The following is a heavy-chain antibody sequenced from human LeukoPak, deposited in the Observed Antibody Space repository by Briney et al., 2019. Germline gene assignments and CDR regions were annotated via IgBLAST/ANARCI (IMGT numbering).Heavy chain of an antibody. J-gene: IGHJ4*02. D-gene: IGHD6-13*01. V-gene: IGHV3-53*01. CDR2: IYSGGST. Sequence: GGSLRLSRAASGFTVSSNYMGWVRQAPGKGLEWVSVIYSGGSTYYADSVKGRFTISRDNSKNTLYLQMNSLRAEDTAVYYCAKMSSSWYLDYWGQGTLVTVSS. CDR3: AKMSSSWYLDY. CDR1: GFTVSSNY.